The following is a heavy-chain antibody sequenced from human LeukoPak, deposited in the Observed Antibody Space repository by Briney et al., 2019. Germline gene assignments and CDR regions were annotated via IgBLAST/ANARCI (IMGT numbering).Heavy chain of an antibody. J-gene: IGHJ4*02. V-gene: IGHV4-61*02. Sequence: SSETLSLTCTVSGDSISSGDYYWSWIRQPAGKGLEWIGRIYASGSTNYNPSLKSRVTISVDTSKNQFSLKVTSVTAADTAVYYCARGPYYYDSSGCFDYWGQGTLVTVSS. CDR2: IYASGST. CDR3: ARGPYYYDSSGCFDY. CDR1: GDSISSGDYY. D-gene: IGHD3-22*01.